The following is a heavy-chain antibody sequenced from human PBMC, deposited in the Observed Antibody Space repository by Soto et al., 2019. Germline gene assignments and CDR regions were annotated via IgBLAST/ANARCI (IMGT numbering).Heavy chain of an antibody. V-gene: IGHV1-46*01. Sequence: QVQLVQSGAEVKKPGASVKVSCKASGYTFTSYYMHWVRQAPGLGLEWMGIINPSGGSTSYAQKCQGRVTMTRDTSTSTVYMELSSLRSEDTAVYYCAAVAGIRSADYWGQGTLVTVSS. J-gene: IGHJ4*02. CDR1: GYTFTSYY. D-gene: IGHD6-19*01. CDR2: INPSGGST. CDR3: AAVAGIRSADY.